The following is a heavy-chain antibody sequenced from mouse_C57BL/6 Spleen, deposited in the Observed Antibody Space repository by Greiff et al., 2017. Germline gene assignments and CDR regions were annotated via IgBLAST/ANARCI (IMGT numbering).Heavy chain of an antibody. D-gene: IGHD2-12*01. CDR2: ISSGSSTI. V-gene: IGHV5-17*01. CDR1: GFTFSDYG. Sequence: EVQRVESGGGLVKPGGSLKLSCAASGFTFSDYGMHWVRQAPEKGLEWVAYISSGSSTIYYADTVKGRFTISRDNAKNTLFLQMTSLRSEDTAMYYCARDHYTRGYYAMDYWGQGTSVTVSS. CDR3: ARDHYTRGYYAMDY. J-gene: IGHJ4*01.